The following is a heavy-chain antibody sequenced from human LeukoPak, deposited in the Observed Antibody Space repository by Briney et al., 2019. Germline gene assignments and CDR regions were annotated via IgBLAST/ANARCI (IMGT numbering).Heavy chain of an antibody. CDR3: ARDLGVVRGVFTLDY. CDR2: ISSSSSYT. Sequence: PGGSLRLSCVDSGFTFSSYSMNWVRQAPGKGLEWVSSISSSSSYTNYADSVRGRFTISRENAKNSLYLQMNSLRAEDTAVYYCARDLGVVRGVFTLDYWGQGTLVTVPS. J-gene: IGHJ4*02. CDR1: GFTFSSYS. V-gene: IGHV3-21*01. D-gene: IGHD3-10*01.